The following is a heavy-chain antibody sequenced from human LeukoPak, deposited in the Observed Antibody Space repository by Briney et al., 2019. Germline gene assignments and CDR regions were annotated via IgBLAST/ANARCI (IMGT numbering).Heavy chain of an antibody. V-gene: IGHV4-59*01. CDR2: IYYSGST. J-gene: IGHJ1*01. D-gene: IGHD3-22*01. CDR3: ARGPYYYDSSGFQH. Sequence: SETLSLTCTVSGGSISSYYWSWIRQPPGKGLEWIGYIYYSGSTNYNPSPKSRVTISVDTSKNQFSLKLSSVTAADTAVYYCARGPYYYDSSGFQHWGQGTLVTVSS. CDR1: GGSISSYY.